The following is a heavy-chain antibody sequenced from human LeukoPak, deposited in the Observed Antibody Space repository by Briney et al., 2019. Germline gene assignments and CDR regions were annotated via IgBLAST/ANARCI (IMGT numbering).Heavy chain of an antibody. Sequence: GGSLRLSCAASGFTFSSYAMSWVRQAPGKGLEWVAAISGIGSNTYYADSVKGRFTISRDNSKNTLYLQMNSLRADDTAVYYCAKDRITVAGTDRFESFDCWGQGTLVTVSS. CDR3: AKDRITVAGTDRFESFDC. V-gene: IGHV3-23*01. CDR1: GFTFSSYA. CDR2: ISGIGSNT. D-gene: IGHD6-19*01. J-gene: IGHJ4*02.